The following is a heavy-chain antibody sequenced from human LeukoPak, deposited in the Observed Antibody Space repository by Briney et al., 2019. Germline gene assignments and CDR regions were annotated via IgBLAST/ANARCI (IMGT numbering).Heavy chain of an antibody. J-gene: IGHJ4*02. D-gene: IGHD1-1*01. CDR2: INHSGST. CDR1: GGSFSGYY. V-gene: IGHV4-34*01. CDR3: ARGRYTTPFEFDG. Sequence: PAETLSLTCAVYGGSFSGYYWSWIRQPPGKGLEWIGDINHSGSTKYNPSLESRVTISVDTSKNQFSLKRSSVTAADTAVYYCARGRYTTPFEFDGWGQRTPVSASS.